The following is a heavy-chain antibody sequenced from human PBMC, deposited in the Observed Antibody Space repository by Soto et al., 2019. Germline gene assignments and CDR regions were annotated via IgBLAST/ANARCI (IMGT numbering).Heavy chain of an antibody. CDR3: ARHVPYCSDTSHCAYGMDV. CDR1: GGSISSYY. D-gene: IGHD2-2*01. Sequence: SETLSLTCTVWGGSISSYYWSWIRQPPGKGLEWIGYIYYSGSTNYNPSLKSRVTISVDTSKNQFSLKLSSVTAADTAVYYCARHVPYCSDTSHCAYGMDVWGQGTTVTVSS. J-gene: IGHJ6*02. V-gene: IGHV4-59*08. CDR2: IYYSGST.